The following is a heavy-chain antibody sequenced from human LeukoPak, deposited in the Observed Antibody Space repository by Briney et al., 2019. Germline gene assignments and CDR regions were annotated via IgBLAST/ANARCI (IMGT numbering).Heavy chain of an antibody. V-gene: IGHV3-23*01. CDR1: GFTFSSYG. CDR2: ISGSGSGT. Sequence: GGSLRLSCAASGFTFSSYGMSWVRQAPGKGLEWVSGISGSGSGTYYADSVKGRFTFSRDNSKNTLHLQMNSLRAEDTAVYYCATHGSAHYYMDVWGKGTTVTISS. J-gene: IGHJ6*03. CDR3: ATHGSAHYYMDV. D-gene: IGHD2-2*03.